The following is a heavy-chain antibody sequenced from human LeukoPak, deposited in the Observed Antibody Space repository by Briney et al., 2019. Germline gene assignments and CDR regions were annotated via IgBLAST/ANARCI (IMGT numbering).Heavy chain of an antibody. J-gene: IGHJ5*02. CDR3: ARDRSPGGSYAWFDP. CDR1: GYTFTGYY. D-gene: IGHD1-26*01. Sequence: ASVKVSCKASGYTFTGYYMHWVRQAPGRGLEWMGWINPNSGGTNYAQKFQGRVAMTRDTSISTAYMELSRLRSDDTAVYYCARDRSPGGSYAWFDPWGQGTLVTVSS. CDR2: INPNSGGT. V-gene: IGHV1-2*02.